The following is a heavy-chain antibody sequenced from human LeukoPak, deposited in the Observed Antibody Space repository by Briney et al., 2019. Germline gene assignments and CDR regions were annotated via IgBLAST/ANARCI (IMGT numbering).Heavy chain of an antibody. CDR2: IDHTGIT. J-gene: IGHJ3*02. Sequence: SETLSLTCTVSDDSITIYYWSWIRQPPGKGLEWIGYIDHTGITNYNPSLNSRVTIFVDTSNNQFSLNLNSVTAADTAVYYCARSSCGGGTCYSQRGAFDIWGQGTMVTVSS. V-gene: IGHV4-59*12. D-gene: IGHD2-15*01. CDR3: ARSSCGGGTCYSQRGAFDI. CDR1: DDSITIYY.